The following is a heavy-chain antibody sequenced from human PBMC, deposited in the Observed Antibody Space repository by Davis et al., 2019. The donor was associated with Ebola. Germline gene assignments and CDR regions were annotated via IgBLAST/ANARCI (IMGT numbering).Heavy chain of an antibody. J-gene: IGHJ4*02. D-gene: IGHD3-16*01. CDR2: ITTNTASP. CDR3: ARGMGELALN. CDR1: GHPFTDFA. V-gene: IGHV7-4-1*02. Sequence: AASVKVSCKASGHPFTDFAINWLRQAPGQRFEWLGWITTNTASPTYARGFSERFVFSLDTSVDTAFLQINNLRAEDTAIYYCARGMGELALNWGQGTLVTVSS.